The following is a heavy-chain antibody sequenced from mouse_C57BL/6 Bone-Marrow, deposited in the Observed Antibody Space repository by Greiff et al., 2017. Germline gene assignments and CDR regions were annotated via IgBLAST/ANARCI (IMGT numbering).Heavy chain of an antibody. Sequence: EVQLQQSGPELVKPGASVKMSCKASGYTFTDYNMHWVKQSHGKSLEWIGYINPNNGGTSYNQKFKGKATLTVNKSSSTAYMELRSLTSEDSAVYYCARIYYYGSSWGYFDVWGTGTTVTVSS. J-gene: IGHJ1*03. V-gene: IGHV1-22*01. CDR1: GYTFTDYN. CDR3: ARIYYYGSSWGYFDV. CDR2: INPNNGGT. D-gene: IGHD1-1*01.